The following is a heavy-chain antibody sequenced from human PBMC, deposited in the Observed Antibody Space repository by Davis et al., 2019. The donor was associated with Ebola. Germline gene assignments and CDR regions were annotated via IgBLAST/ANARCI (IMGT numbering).Heavy chain of an antibody. Sequence: AASVKVSCKASGYTFTGSYIHWFRHAPGQGLEWMGRLNPNSGGPNYAQKFQGRVTMTRDTAISTAYMELSRLRSDDTAVYYCAKTPGGVVVAATPAFDYWGQGTLVTVSS. CDR1: GYTFTGSY. V-gene: IGHV1-2*06. J-gene: IGHJ4*02. CDR3: AKTPGGVVVAATPAFDY. CDR2: LNPNSGGP. D-gene: IGHD2-15*01.